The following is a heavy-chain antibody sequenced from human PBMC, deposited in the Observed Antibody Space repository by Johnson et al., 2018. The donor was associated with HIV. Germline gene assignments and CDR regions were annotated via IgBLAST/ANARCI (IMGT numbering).Heavy chain of an antibody. CDR2: IRDDGSNK. V-gene: IGHV3-30*02. D-gene: IGHD7-27*01. CDR3: AMGTGDHDAFDV. CDR1: GFTFSSYG. J-gene: IGHJ3*01. Sequence: VQLVESGGGVVQPGGSLRLSCAASGFTFSSYGMHWVRQAPGKGLEWVAFIRDDGSNKYYADSVKGRFTISRDNSKNTLYLQMNSLRAEDTAVYYCAMGTGDHDAFDVWGQGTMVTVSS.